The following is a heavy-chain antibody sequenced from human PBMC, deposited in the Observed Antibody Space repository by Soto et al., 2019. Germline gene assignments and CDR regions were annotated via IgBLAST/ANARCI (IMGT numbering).Heavy chain of an antibody. CDR2: ISSSAVYI. D-gene: IGHD3-22*01. CDR3: VRDGLDYYDTERLYFDK. J-gene: IGHJ4*02. V-gene: IGHV3-21*01. CDR1: GFTFSSYS. Sequence: GGALRLSCAASGFTFSSYSLSWFRQAPGKGLEWVASISSSAVYIDYADSVKGRFTISRDNANNSLYLQMNSLRAEDTATYYCVRDGLDYYDTERLYFDKWGQGTLVTVSS.